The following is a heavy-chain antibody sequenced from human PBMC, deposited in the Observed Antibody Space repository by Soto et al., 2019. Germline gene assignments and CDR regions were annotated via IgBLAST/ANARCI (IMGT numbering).Heavy chain of an antibody. J-gene: IGHJ6*02. Sequence: PSQTLSLTCAISGDSVSGNSAAWNWIRQSPSRGLEGLGRTYYRSKWYNYYAVSVRSRITINPATSRNQLSLQLNSVTPEDTAVYYCARVRGRDRYYYYGMDVWGQGTTVTVSS. D-gene: IGHD2-21*02. CDR1: GDSVSGNSAA. CDR2: TYYRSKWYN. CDR3: ARVRGRDRYYYYGMDV. V-gene: IGHV6-1*01.